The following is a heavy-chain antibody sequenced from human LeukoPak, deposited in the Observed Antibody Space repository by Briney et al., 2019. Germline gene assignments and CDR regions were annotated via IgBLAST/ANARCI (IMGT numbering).Heavy chain of an antibody. V-gene: IGHV1-2*02. J-gene: IGHJ5*02. CDR1: GYTFTGYY. CDR3: ARDEATYCSSTSCSRNWFDP. CDR2: INPNSGGT. Sequence: ASVKVSCKASGYTFTGYYMHWVRQAPGQGLEWMGWINPNSGGTNYAQKFQGRVTMTRDTSISTAYMELSRLRSDDTAVYYCARDEATYCSSTSCSRNWFDPWGPGTLVTVSS. D-gene: IGHD2-2*01.